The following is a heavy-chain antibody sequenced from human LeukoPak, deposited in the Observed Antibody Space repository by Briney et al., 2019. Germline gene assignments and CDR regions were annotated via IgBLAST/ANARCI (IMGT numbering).Heavy chain of an antibody. Sequence: PSETLSLTCAVYGGSFSDYYWSWIRQPPGKGLEWIGEINHSGSTNYNPSLKSRVTISVDTSKQQLSLNLSSVTAADTAVYYCASGEPGSWFDRWGQGTLVTVS. CDR3: ASGEPGSWFDR. CDR1: GGSFSDYY. V-gene: IGHV4-34*01. D-gene: IGHD3-10*01. J-gene: IGHJ5*02. CDR2: INHSGST.